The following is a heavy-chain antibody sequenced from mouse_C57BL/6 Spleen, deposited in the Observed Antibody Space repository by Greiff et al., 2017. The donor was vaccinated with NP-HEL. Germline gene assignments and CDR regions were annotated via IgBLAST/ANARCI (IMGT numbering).Heavy chain of an antibody. CDR1: GYAFSSSW. CDR2: IYPGDGDT. V-gene: IGHV1-82*01. CDR3: AKSGLLRAMDY. J-gene: IGHJ4*01. D-gene: IGHD2-3*01. Sequence: VQLQQSGPELVKPGASVKLSCKASGYAFSSSWMNWVKQRPGKGLEWIGRIYPGDGDTNYNGKFKGKATVTADKSSSTAYMQLRSLTSEEAAVYGCAKSGLLRAMDYWGQGTSVTVSS.